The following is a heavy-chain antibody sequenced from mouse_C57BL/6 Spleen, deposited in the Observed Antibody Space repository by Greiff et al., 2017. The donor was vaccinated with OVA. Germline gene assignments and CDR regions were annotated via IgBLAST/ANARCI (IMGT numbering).Heavy chain of an antibody. D-gene: IGHD2-2*01. CDR1: GYTFTSYW. CDR2: IDPSDSYT. V-gene: IGHV1-50*01. Sequence: QVQLQQPGAELVKPGASVKLSCKASGYTFTSYWMQWVKQRPGQGLEWIGEIDPSDSYTNYNQKFKGKATLTVDTSSSTAYMQLSSLTSEDSAVYYCARRSTWLRRRGYAMDYWGQGTSVTVSS. CDR3: ARRSTWLRRRGYAMDY. J-gene: IGHJ4*01.